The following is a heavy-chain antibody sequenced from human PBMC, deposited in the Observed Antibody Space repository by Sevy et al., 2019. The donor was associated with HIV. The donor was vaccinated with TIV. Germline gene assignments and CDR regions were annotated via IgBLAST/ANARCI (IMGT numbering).Heavy chain of an antibody. Sequence: ASVKVSCKLSGSILTELSMHWVRQAPGKGLEWMGGFDPEHGETIYAHNFQGRVTMTGDTSTDTAYMGVRSLRSEDTAVYYCATCGSQPLLPRGVYNFYAMDVWGQGTTVTVSS. V-gene: IGHV1-24*01. CDR1: GSILTELS. CDR2: FDPEHGET. CDR3: ATCGSQPLLPRGVYNFYAMDV. D-gene: IGHD1-20*01. J-gene: IGHJ6*02.